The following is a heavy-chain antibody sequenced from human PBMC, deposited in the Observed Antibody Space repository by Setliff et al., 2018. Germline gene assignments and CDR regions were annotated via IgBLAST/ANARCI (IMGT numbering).Heavy chain of an antibody. J-gene: IGHJ6*03. CDR2: INYLGNT. V-gene: IGHV4-34*01. CDR1: GASFSDTY. Sequence: PSETLSLTCAVYGASFSDTYWSWIRQPPGKGLEWIGDINYLGNTNYNPSLKTRVTISVDTSKNQFSLRLSSVTAADTAVYYCARAGPYYDFWSGYYRTMDVWGKGTTVTVSS. CDR3: ARAGPYYDFWSGYYRTMDV. D-gene: IGHD3-3*01.